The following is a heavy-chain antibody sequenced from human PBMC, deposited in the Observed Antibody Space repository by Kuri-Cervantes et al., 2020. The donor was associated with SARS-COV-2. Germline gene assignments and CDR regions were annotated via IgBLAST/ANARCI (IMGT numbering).Heavy chain of an antibody. CDR1: GGSISTGGYY. CDR2: TYHSGST. J-gene: IGHJ2*01. D-gene: IGHD2-21*01. V-gene: IGHV4-31*02. Sequence: SCTVSGGSISTGGYYWTWIRQRPGKGLEWIEHTYHSGSTDYIPSLESRISISIDGSKNEFSLKLTSVTAADTAVYYCVRGNVVRSYWYFDLWGRGALVTVSS. CDR3: VRGNVVRSYWYFDL.